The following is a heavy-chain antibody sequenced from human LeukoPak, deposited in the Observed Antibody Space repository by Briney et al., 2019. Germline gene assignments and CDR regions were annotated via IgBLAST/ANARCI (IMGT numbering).Heavy chain of an antibody. CDR3: ASPPYYYDRGGDV. V-gene: IGHV4-59*01. Sequence: PSETLSLTCTVSGGSISSYYWSWIRQPPGKGLEWIGYIYYSGSTNYNPSLKSRVTISVDTSKNQFSLKLSSVTAADTAVYYCASPPYYYDRGGDVWGQGTTVTVSS. CDR1: GGSISSYY. CDR2: IYYSGST. D-gene: IGHD3-22*01. J-gene: IGHJ6*02.